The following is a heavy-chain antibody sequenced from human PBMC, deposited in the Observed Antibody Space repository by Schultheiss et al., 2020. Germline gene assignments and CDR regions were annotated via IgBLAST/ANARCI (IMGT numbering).Heavy chain of an antibody. V-gene: IGHV4-38-2*01. Sequence: SETLSLTCAVSGYSISSGYYWGWIRQPPGKGLEWIGYIYHSGSTYYNPSLKSRVTISVDRSKNQFSLKLSSVTAADTAVYYCARGGGDLGAFDIWGQGTMVTVSS. CDR1: GYSISSGYY. CDR2: IYHSGST. J-gene: IGHJ3*02. CDR3: ARGGGDLGAFDI. D-gene: IGHD2-15*01.